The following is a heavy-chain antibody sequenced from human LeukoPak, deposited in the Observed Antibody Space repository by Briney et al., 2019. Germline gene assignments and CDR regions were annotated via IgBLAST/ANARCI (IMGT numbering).Heavy chain of an antibody. CDR3: ATVRRSSSGWFFDY. V-gene: IGHV3-7*01. J-gene: IGHJ4*02. CDR1: GFTFSSYW. Sequence: GGSLRLSCAASGFTFSSYWMSWVRQAPGKGLEWVANVKQDGSEKYYVDSVKGRCTISRDNAKNSLYLQMNGLRAEDTAVYYCATVRRSSSGWFFDYWGQGTLVTVSS. D-gene: IGHD6-19*01. CDR2: VKQDGSEK.